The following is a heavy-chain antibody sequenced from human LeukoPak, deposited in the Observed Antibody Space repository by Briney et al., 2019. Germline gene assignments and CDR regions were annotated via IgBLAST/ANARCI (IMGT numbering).Heavy chain of an antibody. V-gene: IGHV4-4*07. CDR1: GNSFGDYY. J-gene: IGHJ5*02. CDR3: TRDTGTTGEVKFDP. CDR2: IYTSGST. D-gene: IGHD4-17*01. Sequence: SETLSLTCTVSGNSFGDYYWCWIRQPAGKGLEWIGRIYTSGSTTYNPSLKSRVTMSVDTSKSQFSLNLMSVTAADTAVYYCTRDTGTTGEVKFDPWGQGTLVTVSS.